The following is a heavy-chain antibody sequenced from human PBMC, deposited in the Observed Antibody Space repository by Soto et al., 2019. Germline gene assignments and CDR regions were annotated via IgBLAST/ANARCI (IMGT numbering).Heavy chain of an antibody. CDR3: ASMIGDPVLSFDS. V-gene: IGHV4-59*01. J-gene: IGHJ5*01. Sequence: QVQLQESGPGLVKPSETLSLTCTVSGGSISSYYWSWIRQPPGKGLEWIGFIFSSGSTRYNPSLKSRVTISIDTSEYQFSLKLNSVTAADTAVYYCASMIGDPVLSFDSWGQGTLVAVSS. CDR1: GGSISSYY. CDR2: IFSSGST. D-gene: IGHD3-10*02.